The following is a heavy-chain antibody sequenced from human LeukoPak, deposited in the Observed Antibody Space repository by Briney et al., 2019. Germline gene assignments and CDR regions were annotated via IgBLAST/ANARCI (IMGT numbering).Heavy chain of an antibody. V-gene: IGHV3-21*04. CDR1: GFTFSSYS. CDR2: ISSSGSYI. D-gene: IGHD3-9*01. Sequence: GGSLRLSCAASGFTFSSYSMNWVRQAPGKGLEWVSSISSSGSYIYYADSVKGRFTISRDNAKNSLYLQMNSLRAEDTAVYYCARVLYILRYSDYWGKGTTVTISS. CDR3: ARVLYILRYSDY. J-gene: IGHJ6*04.